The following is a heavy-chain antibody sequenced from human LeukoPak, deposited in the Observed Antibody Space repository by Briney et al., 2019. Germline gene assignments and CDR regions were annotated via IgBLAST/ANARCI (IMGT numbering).Heavy chain of an antibody. Sequence: PGGSLRLSCAASGFTFSGSAMHWVRQASGKGLEWVGRIRSKANSYATAYAASVKGRFTISRDDSKNTAYLHMNSLKTEDTAVYYCTRGYSYGPDYWGQGTLVTVSS. CDR3: TRGYSYGPDY. CDR2: IRSKANSYAT. CDR1: GFTFSGSA. V-gene: IGHV3-73*01. D-gene: IGHD5-18*01. J-gene: IGHJ4*02.